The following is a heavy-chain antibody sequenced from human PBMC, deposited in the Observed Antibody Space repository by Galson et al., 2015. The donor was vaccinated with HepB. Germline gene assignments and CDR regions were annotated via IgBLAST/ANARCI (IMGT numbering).Heavy chain of an antibody. D-gene: IGHD4-23*01. J-gene: IGHJ4*02. V-gene: IGHV3-21*01. CDR1: GFTFSNYN. Sequence: SLRLSCAASGFTFSNYNFNWVRQAPGKGLEWVSSISGRSTYIYYADSVRGRFTISRDNSKNSLFPQMNSLRAEDTAFYYCARDFGGNSGYFDDWGQGTQVTVSS. CDR2: ISGRSTYI. CDR3: ARDFGGNSGYFDD.